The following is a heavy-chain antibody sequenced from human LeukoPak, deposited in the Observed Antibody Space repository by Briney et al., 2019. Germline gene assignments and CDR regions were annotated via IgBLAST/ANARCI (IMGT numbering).Heavy chain of an antibody. Sequence: GGSLRLSCVGSGFTFSSYWMSWIRQAPGKGLEWVSYISSSGSTIYYADSVKGRFTISRDNAKNSLYLQMNSLRAEDTAVYYCARDPRGYSYGVDYWGQGTLVTVSS. CDR1: GFTFSSYW. D-gene: IGHD5-18*01. CDR3: ARDPRGYSYGVDY. J-gene: IGHJ4*02. V-gene: IGHV3-11*04. CDR2: ISSSGSTI.